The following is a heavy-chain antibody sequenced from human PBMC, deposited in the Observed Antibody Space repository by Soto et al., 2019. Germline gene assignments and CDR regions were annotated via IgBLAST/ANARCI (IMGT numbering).Heavy chain of an antibody. J-gene: IGHJ4*02. CDR3: ARDGIIVAGTADY. CDR1: GFTFTSYG. Sequence: ASVKVSCKASGFTFTSYGISWVRQAPGQGLEWMGWISAYNGNTYYPRKFQGRVTMTTDTSTTTAYMELRSLDSDDTAVYYCARDGIIVAGTADYWGQGTLVTVSS. D-gene: IGHD6-19*01. V-gene: IGHV1-18*01. CDR2: ISAYNGNT.